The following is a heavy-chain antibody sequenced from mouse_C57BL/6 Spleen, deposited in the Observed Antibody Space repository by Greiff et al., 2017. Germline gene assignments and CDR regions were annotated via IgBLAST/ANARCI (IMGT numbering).Heavy chain of an antibody. CDR3: ARPIYYGYDGFAY. J-gene: IGHJ3*01. V-gene: IGHV5-17*01. Sequence: EVLLVEPGGGLVKPGGSLKLSCAASGFTFSDYGMHWVRQAPEQGLEWVAYISRASSTIYYADTVKGRFTISRDNAKNTPFLQLTSLRSEDTAMYYCARPIYYGYDGFAYWGQGTLVTVSA. CDR1: GFTFSDYG. D-gene: IGHD2-2*01. CDR2: ISRASSTI.